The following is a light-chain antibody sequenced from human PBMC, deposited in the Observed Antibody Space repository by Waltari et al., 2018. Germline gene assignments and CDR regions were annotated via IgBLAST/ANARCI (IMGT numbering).Light chain of an antibody. CDR1: QDIRFF. CDR3: QQYYTYPLT. V-gene: IGKV1-5*03. Sequence: DIQMTQSPSTLSASIGDTVTITCRASQDIRFFLAWFQQKPGKAPQVLIYDASSLKSEVPSRFGGSGSGTEFTLTVNSLQPADFATYYCQQYYTYPLTFGGGTKVEVK. J-gene: IGKJ4*01. CDR2: DAS.